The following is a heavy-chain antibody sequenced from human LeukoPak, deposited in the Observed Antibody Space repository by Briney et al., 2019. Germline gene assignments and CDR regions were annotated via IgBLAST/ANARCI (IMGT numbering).Heavy chain of an antibody. CDR1: GGSFSGYS. V-gene: IGHV4-34*12. D-gene: IGHD5-24*01. CDR2: MIHSGST. Sequence: SETLSLTCAVYGGSFSGYSWSWIRQPPGKGLEWVGEMIHSGSTNYNPSLKSRVTISVDTSKNQFSLKLSSVTAADTAVYYCARAGDGYNYLFDYWGQGTLVTVSS. CDR3: ARAGDGYNYLFDY. J-gene: IGHJ4*02.